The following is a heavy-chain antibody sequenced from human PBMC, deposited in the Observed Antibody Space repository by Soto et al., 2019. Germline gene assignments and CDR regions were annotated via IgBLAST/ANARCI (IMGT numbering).Heavy chain of an antibody. D-gene: IGHD2-21*02. Sequence: QVTLKESGPTLVKPTQTLTLTCTVSGLSLRTTGVGVGWVRQPPGKALEWLALLYWDDDQSYSPSLRSRLTIAKDIYEKQGVLKMTNMDTVDTATYYCVQSLCGGDFFEFYSSHAYNGLDVWGQGTTVTVSS. J-gene: IGHJ6*02. CDR3: VQSLCGGDFFEFYSSHAYNGLDV. V-gene: IGHV2-5*02. CDR1: GLSLRTTGVG. CDR2: LYWDDDQ.